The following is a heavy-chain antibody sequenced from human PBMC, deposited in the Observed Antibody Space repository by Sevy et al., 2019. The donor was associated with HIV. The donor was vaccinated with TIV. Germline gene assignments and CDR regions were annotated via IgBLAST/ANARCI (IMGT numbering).Heavy chain of an antibody. V-gene: IGHV3-7*01. Sequence: GGSLRLSCTASGFTFSSYWMSWVRQAPGKGLEWVANIKQDGSEKYYVDSVKGRFTISRDNAKSSLCLQMNSLRAEDTAVYYCARDSSGFGDYWGQRTLVTVCS. J-gene: IGHJ4*02. CDR1: GFTFSSYW. CDR2: IKQDGSEK. CDR3: ARDSSGFGDY. D-gene: IGHD6-19*01.